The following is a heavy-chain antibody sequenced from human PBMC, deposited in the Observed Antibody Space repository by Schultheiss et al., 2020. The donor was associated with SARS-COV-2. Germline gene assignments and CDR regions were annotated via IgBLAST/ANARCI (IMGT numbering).Heavy chain of an antibody. CDR2: INHSGST. J-gene: IGHJ4*02. CDR3: AHRGWELLRFDY. V-gene: IGHV4-34*01. CDR1: GGSFSGYY. Sequence: SETLSLTCAVYGGSFSGYYWSWIRQPPGKGLEWIGEINHSGSTNYNPSLKSRVTISVDTSKNQFSLKLSSVTAADTATYYCAHRGWELLRFDYWGQGTLVTVSS. D-gene: IGHD1-26*01.